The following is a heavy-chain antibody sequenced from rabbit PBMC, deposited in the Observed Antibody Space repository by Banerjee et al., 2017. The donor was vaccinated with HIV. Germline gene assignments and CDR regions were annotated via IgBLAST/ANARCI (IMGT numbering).Heavy chain of an antibody. J-gene: IGHJ4*01. CDR1: GFTLSNYW. Sequence: QSLEESGGDLVKPGASLTLTCKASGFTLSNYWICWVRQAPGKGLEWIACINTGSSGSTWYASWAKGRFTISKSSSTTVTLQMTSLTAADTATYFCARDLAGAIGWNFNLWGPGTLVTVS. CDR3: ARDLAGAIGWNFNL. CDR2: INTGSSGST. V-gene: IGHV1S40*01. D-gene: IGHD4-1*01.